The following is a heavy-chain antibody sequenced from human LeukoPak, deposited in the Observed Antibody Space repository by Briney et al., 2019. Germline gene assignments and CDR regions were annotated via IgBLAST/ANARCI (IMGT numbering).Heavy chain of an antibody. CDR2: IRYDGSNK. V-gene: IGHV3-30*02. Sequence: GGSLRLSCAASGFTFSSYGMHWVRQAPGKGLEWVAFIRYDGSNKYYADSVKGRFTISRDNSKNTLYLQMNSLRAEDTAVYYCARDKGRVVVAATLSYWGQGTLVTVSS. J-gene: IGHJ4*02. CDR3: ARDKGRVVVAATLSY. CDR1: GFTFSSYG. D-gene: IGHD2-15*01.